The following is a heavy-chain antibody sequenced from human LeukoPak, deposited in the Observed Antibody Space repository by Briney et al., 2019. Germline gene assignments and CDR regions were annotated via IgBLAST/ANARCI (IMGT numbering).Heavy chain of an antibody. D-gene: IGHD3-22*01. Sequence: PSETLSLTCAVYGGSFGGYYWSWIRQPPGKGLEWIGEINHSGSTNYNPSLKSRVTISVDTSKNQFSLKLSSVTAADTAVYYCARSLPAYYYDSSGYYRYWGQGTLVTVSS. CDR3: ARSLPAYYYDSSGYYRY. CDR2: INHSGST. J-gene: IGHJ4*02. CDR1: GGSFGGYY. V-gene: IGHV4-34*01.